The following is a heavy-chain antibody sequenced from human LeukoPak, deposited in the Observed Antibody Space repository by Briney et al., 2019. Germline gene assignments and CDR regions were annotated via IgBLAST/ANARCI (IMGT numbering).Heavy chain of an antibody. CDR1: GGTFSSYA. CDR2: IIPIFGTA. J-gene: IGHJ6*03. CDR3: VRDRRFLEWPQLYYYYMDV. V-gene: IGHV1-69*13. D-gene: IGHD3-3*01. Sequence: SVKVSCKASGGTFSSYAISWVRQAPGQGLEWMGGIIPIFGTANYAQKFQGRVTITADESTSTAYMELSSLRSEDTAVYYCVRDRRFLEWPQLYYYYMDVWGKGTTVTVSS.